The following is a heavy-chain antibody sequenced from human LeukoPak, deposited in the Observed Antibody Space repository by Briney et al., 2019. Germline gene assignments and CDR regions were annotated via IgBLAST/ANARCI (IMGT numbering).Heavy chain of an antibody. CDR1: GFTFDDYG. V-gene: IGHV3-53*01. Sequence: GGSLRLSCAASGFTFDDYGMSWVRQAPGKGLEWVSVIYSGGSTYYADSVKGRFTISRDNSKNTLYLQMNSLRAEDTAVYYCARGLNSGGDYWGQGTLVTVSS. CDR2: IYSGGST. CDR3: ARGLNSGGDY. J-gene: IGHJ4*02. D-gene: IGHD7-27*01.